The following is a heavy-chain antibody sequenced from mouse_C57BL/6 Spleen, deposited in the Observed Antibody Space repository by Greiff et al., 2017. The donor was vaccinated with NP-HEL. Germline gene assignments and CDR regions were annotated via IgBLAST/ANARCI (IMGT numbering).Heavy chain of an antibody. CDR3: ARDYYSNYAYAMDY. Sequence: EVQLVESEGGLVQPGSSMKLSCTASGFTFSDYYMAWVRQVPEKGLEWVANINYDGSSTYYLDSLKSRFIISRDNAKNILYLQMSSLKSEDTATYYCARDYYSNYAYAMDYWGQGTSVTVSS. D-gene: IGHD2-5*01. CDR2: INYDGSST. CDR1: GFTFSDYY. J-gene: IGHJ4*01. V-gene: IGHV5-16*01.